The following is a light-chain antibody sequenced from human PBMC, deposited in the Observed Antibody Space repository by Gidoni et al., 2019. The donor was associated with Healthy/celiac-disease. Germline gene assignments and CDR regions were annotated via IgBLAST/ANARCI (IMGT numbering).Light chain of an antibody. V-gene: IGKV1-5*01. Sequence: DIQMTQTPSTLSASIGDRVPITCRTSQSISSWLAWYQQKPGKAPKLLIYDASSLESGVQSRFSGRGSGTEFTLTISSLQPDDFATYYCQQYNSYTFGQGTKLEIK. CDR2: DAS. J-gene: IGKJ2*01. CDR1: QSISSW. CDR3: QQYNSYT.